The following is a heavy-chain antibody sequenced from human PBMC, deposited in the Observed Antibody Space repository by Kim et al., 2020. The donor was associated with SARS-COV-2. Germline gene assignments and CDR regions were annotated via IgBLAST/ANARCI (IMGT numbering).Heavy chain of an antibody. J-gene: IGHJ6*03. V-gene: IGHV3-33*01. CDR1: GFTFSSYG. Sequence: GGSLRLSCAASGFTFSSYGMHWVRQAPGKGLEWVADIWYDGSNKYYADSVKGRFTISRDNSKNTLYLQMNSLRAEDTAVYYCARTTLEWLSYYYYYYMDVWGKGTTVTVSS. CDR3: ARTTLEWLSYYYYYYMDV. D-gene: IGHD3-3*01. CDR2: IWYDGSNK.